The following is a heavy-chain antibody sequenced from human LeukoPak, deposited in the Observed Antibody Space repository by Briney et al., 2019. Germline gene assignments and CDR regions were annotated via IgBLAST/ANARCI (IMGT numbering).Heavy chain of an antibody. V-gene: IGHV3-23*01. CDR2: ISGSGVST. CDR1: GFTFSSYA. J-gene: IGHJ4*02. D-gene: IGHD4-17*01. CDR3: ANPTTVTTTFYFDY. Sequence: PGGSLRLSCAASGFTFSSYAMSWVRQAPGKGLEWVSTISGSGVSTYYADSVKGRFTISRDNSKNTLYLQMNSLRAEDTAVYYCANPTTVTTTFYFDYWGQGTLVTVSS.